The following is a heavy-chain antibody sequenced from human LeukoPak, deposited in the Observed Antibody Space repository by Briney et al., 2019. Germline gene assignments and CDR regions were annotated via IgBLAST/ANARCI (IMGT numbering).Heavy chain of an antibody. J-gene: IGHJ4*02. Sequence: HGESRKISCKGSGYSFTSYWIGWVRQLPGKGLEWMGIIYPGDSDTRYSPSFQGQVTISADKSISTAYLQWSSLKASDTAMYYCARRPDYCSSTSCYTPFDYWGQGTLVTVSS. V-gene: IGHV5-51*01. CDR1: GYSFTSYW. CDR3: ARRPDYCSSTSCYTPFDY. CDR2: IYPGDSDT. D-gene: IGHD2-2*02.